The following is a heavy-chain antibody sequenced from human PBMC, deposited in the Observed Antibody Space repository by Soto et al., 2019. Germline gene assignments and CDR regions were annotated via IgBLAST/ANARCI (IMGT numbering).Heavy chain of an antibody. CDR2: ISGSGGST. CDR1: GFTFSSYA. Sequence: EVQLLESGGGLVQPGGSLRLSCAASGFTFSSYAMSWVRQAPGKGLEWVSAISGSGGSTYYADSVKGRFTISRDNSKNTLYLQMNSLRAEDTAVYYCARDRIIAAAGTGDDAFDIWGQGTMVTVSS. CDR3: ARDRIIAAAGTGDDAFDI. J-gene: IGHJ3*02. V-gene: IGHV3-23*01. D-gene: IGHD6-13*01.